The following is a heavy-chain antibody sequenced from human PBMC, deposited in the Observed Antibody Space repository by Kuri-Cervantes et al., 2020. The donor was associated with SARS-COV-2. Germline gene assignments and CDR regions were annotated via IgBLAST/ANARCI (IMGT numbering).Heavy chain of an antibody. CDR2: ISNDGRNK. Sequence: GGSLRLSCAASGFSFRGYGMHWVRQAPGKGLEWVAVISNDGRNKYYADSVKGRFTISRDNSKNTLYLQMNSLRAEDTAVYYCARRITMVRVAWVYFDYWGQGTLVTVSS. CDR3: ARRITMVRVAWVYFDY. CDR1: GFSFRGYG. D-gene: IGHD3-10*01. V-gene: IGHV3-30*03. J-gene: IGHJ4*02.